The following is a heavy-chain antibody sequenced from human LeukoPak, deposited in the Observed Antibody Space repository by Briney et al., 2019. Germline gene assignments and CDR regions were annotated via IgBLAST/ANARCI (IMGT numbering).Heavy chain of an antibody. Sequence: PGGSLRLSCAVSGFSFTNFWMSWVRQAPGRGLEWVANIHPEGNEKYHVESVKGRFTISRDNTKNLLFLQMNGLRVEDTAVRYCARGDAFSGDHWGQGTLVTVSS. CDR2: IHPEGNEK. J-gene: IGHJ4*02. CDR1: GFSFTNFW. CDR3: ARGDAFSGDH. V-gene: IGHV3-7*04.